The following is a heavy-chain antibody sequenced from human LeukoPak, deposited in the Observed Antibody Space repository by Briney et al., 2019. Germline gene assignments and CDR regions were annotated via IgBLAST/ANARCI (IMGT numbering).Heavy chain of an antibody. CDR2: ISSSSSYI. J-gene: IGHJ6*02. D-gene: IGHD3-3*01. CDR1: GFTFSSYS. V-gene: IGHV3-21*01. CDR3: ARVTGITIFGPGYYGMDV. Sequence: GGSLRLSCAASGFTFSSYSMNWVRQAPGKGLEWVSSISSSSSYIYYADSVKGRFTISRDNAKNSLYLQMNSLRAEDTAVYYCARVTGITIFGPGYYGMDVWGQGTTVTVSS.